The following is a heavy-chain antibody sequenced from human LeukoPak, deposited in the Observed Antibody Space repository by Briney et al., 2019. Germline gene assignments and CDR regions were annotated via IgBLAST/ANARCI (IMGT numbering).Heavy chain of an antibody. Sequence: GGSLRLSCAASGFTFSSYGMSWVRQAPGKGLEWVSAISGRDTNTYYADSVNGRFTISRDNSKNTLYLQMNSLRAEDTAVYYCAKRSDYGSNGNYFDSWGQGTPVTVSS. CDR2: ISGRDTNT. CDR3: AKRSDYGSNGNYFDS. J-gene: IGHJ4*02. CDR1: GFTFSSYG. V-gene: IGHV3-23*01. D-gene: IGHD4-23*01.